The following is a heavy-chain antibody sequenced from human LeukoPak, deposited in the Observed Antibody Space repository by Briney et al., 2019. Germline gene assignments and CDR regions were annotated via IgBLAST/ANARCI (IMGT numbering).Heavy chain of an antibody. D-gene: IGHD6-19*01. J-gene: IGHJ4*02. CDR3: ARPLDVYSGPDY. V-gene: IGHV3-21*01. CDR2: ISSSSSYI. Sequence: GGSLRLSCAASRFTFSSYSMNWVRQAPGKGLEWVSSISSSSSYIYYADSVKGRFTISRDNAKNSLYLQMNSLRAEDTAVYYCARPLDVYSGPDYWGQGTLVTVSS. CDR1: RFTFSSYS.